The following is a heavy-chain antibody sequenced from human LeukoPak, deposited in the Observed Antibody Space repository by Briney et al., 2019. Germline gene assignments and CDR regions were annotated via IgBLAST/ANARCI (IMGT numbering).Heavy chain of an antibody. Sequence: SETLSLTCTVSGGSIRSNGYFWSWIRQPPGKGLEWIATVPYSGTTYYNPSLKSRVTMSVDTSTNHFSLKLSSVTAADTAVYYCARYSFPVGRHFDYWGQGTLVTVSS. V-gene: IGHV4-39*02. CDR1: GGSIRSNGYF. CDR3: ARYSFPVGRHFDY. D-gene: IGHD1-26*01. CDR2: VPYSGTT. J-gene: IGHJ4*02.